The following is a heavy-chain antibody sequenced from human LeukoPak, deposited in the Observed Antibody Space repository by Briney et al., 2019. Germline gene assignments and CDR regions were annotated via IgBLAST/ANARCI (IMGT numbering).Heavy chain of an antibody. V-gene: IGHV3-9*01. CDR3: SAGAGITRY. J-gene: IGHJ2*01. CDR2: ITWNSGSI. D-gene: IGHD3-10*01. CDR1: GLTFHDQD. Sequence: GGSLRVSCADSGLTFHDQDMLLVRQAPGKGLEWVSGITWNSGSIAYADSVEGRLTIPRDKGQNFLHVQANSLRSECRGLYYWSAGAGITRYGGR.